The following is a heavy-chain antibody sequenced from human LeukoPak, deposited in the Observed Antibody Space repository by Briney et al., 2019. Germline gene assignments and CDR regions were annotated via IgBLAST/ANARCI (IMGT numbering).Heavy chain of an antibody. CDR2: IYSGGST. J-gene: IGHJ4*02. V-gene: IGHV3-66*01. Sequence: PGGSLRLSCAASGFTVSSNYMNWVRQAPGKGLEWVSVIYSGGSTYYADSVKGRFTISRDNSKNTLYLQMNSLRAGDTAVYYCARGGDYRLYFDYWGQGTLVTVSS. D-gene: IGHD4-11*01. CDR3: ARGGDYRLYFDY. CDR1: GFTVSSNY.